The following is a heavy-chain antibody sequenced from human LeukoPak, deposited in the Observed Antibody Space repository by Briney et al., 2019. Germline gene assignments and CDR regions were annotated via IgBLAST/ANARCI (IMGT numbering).Heavy chain of an antibody. CDR3: AKDAGYNWNHNDY. CDR2: ISGSGGST. D-gene: IGHD1-14*01. J-gene: IGHJ4*02. V-gene: IGHV3-23*01. Sequence: PGGSLRLSCAASGFTFSDYYMSWIRQAPGKGLEWVSAISGSGGSTYYADSVKGRFTISRDNSKNTLYLQMNSLRAEDTAVYYCAKDAGYNWNHNDYWGQGTLVTVSS. CDR1: GFTFSDYY.